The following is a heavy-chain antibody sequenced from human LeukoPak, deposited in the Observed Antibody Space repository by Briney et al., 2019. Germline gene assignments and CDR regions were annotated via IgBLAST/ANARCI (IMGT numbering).Heavy chain of an antibody. CDR1: GGSFSGYY. D-gene: IGHD3-10*01. V-gene: IGHV4-34*01. CDR3: AREGGGSGSYYPSYYMDV. Sequence: SETLSLTCAVYGGSFSGYYWSWIRQPPGKGLEWIGEINHSGSTNYNPSLKSRVTISVDTSKNQFSLKLSSVTAADTAVYYCAREGGGSGSYYPSYYMDVWGKGTTVTVSS. CDR2: INHSGST. J-gene: IGHJ6*03.